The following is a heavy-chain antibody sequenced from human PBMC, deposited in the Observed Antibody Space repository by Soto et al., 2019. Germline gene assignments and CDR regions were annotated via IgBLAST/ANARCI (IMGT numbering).Heavy chain of an antibody. CDR2: ISSSSSYI. CDR3: ARGRSGFWSGYYEPRIGASDI. Sequence: EVQLVESGGGLVKPGGSLRLSCAASGFTFSSYSMNWVRQAPGKGLEWVSSISSSSSYIYYADSVKGRFTISRDNAKNSRYLQMNSLRAEYTAVYYCARGRSGFWSGYYEPRIGASDIWGQGTMVTVSS. V-gene: IGHV3-21*01. J-gene: IGHJ3*02. CDR1: GFTFSSYS. D-gene: IGHD3-3*01.